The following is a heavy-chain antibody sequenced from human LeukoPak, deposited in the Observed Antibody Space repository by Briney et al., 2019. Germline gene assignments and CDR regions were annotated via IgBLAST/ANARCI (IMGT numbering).Heavy chain of an antibody. V-gene: IGHV3-74*01. CDR3: ARISLRGWVNDH. CDR2: ISSDGSST. CDR1: GFTFSSHW. J-gene: IGHJ4*02. Sequence: PGGSLRLSCAASGFTFSSHWMHWVRQAPGKGLVWITRISSDGSSTRYADSVKGRFTISRDNAKNTLYLQMSSLRAEDTAMYYCARISLRGWVNDHWGQGTLVTVSS. D-gene: IGHD6-19*01.